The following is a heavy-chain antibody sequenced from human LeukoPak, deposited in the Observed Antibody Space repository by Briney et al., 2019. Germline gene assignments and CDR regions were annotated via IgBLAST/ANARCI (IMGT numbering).Heavy chain of an antibody. V-gene: IGHV3-21*01. CDR3: ACMGSSGWYNY. CDR1: GFTFSSYS. Sequence: PGGSLRLSCAASGFTFSSYSMKWARQAPGKGLEWVSSISSSSSYIYYADSVKRRFTISRDKAKNSLYLQMNSLRAEDTAVYYCACMGSSGWYNYWGQGTLVTVSS. D-gene: IGHD6-19*01. CDR2: ISSSSSYI. J-gene: IGHJ4*02.